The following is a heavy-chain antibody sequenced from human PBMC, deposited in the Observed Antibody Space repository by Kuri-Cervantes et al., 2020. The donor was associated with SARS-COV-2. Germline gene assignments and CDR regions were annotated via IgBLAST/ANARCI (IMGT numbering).Heavy chain of an antibody. CDR2: ISYDGSNK. CDR1: GFTFSSYA. D-gene: IGHD3-3*01. Sequence: GESLKISCAASGFTFSSYAMHWVRQAPGKGLEWVAVISYDGSNKYYADSVKGRFTISRDNSKNTLYLQMNSLRAEDTAVYYCARVSDMYYDFWSGIGDVGYYYYYMDVWGKGTTVTVSS. V-gene: IGHV3-30*04. CDR3: ARVSDMYYDFWSGIGDVGYYYYYMDV. J-gene: IGHJ6*03.